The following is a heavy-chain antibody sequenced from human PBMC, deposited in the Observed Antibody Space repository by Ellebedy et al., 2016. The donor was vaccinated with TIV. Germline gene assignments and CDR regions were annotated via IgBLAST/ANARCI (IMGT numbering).Heavy chain of an antibody. D-gene: IGHD1-14*01. CDR3: ARATEGLDY. Sequence: GESLKISCAASGFTFSGYYMSWFRQAPGKGPEWVSYISYSGYLMYYADSVKGRFTISRENAKNSLYLQMNSLRAGDTAVYYCARATEGLDYWGQGTLVTVSS. J-gene: IGHJ4*02. CDR2: ISYSGYLM. CDR1: GFTFSGYY. V-gene: IGHV3-11*04.